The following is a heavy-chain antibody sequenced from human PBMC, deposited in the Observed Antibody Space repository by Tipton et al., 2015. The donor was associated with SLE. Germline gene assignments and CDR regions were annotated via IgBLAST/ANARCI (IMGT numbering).Heavy chain of an antibody. V-gene: IGHV4-31*03. CDR3: ARAGGNSLALHV. CDR1: GGSVSSSSSY. CDR2: VYYNVRT. Sequence: TLSLTCTVSGGSVSSSSSYWGWIRQRPGTGPEWIGTVYYNVRTYDNPSLKSRMTMSLDTSKNHLSLNLSSMTAADTAVYFCARAGGNSLALHVWGQGTMVTVSS. D-gene: IGHD4-23*01. J-gene: IGHJ3*01.